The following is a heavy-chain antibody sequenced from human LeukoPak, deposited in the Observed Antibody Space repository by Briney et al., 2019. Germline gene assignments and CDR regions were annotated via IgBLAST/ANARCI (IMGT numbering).Heavy chain of an antibody. V-gene: IGHV3-23*01. CDR2: ISGSGGST. CDR1: GFTFSSYA. J-gene: IGHJ6*03. Sequence: GGSLRLSCAASGFTFSSYAMSWVRQAPGKGLEWVSAISGSGGSTYYADSVKGRFTISRDNSKNTLYLQMNSLRAEDTAVYYCAKDPPELLWFGESPMDVWGKGTTVTVSS. CDR3: AKDPPELLWFGESPMDV. D-gene: IGHD3-10*01.